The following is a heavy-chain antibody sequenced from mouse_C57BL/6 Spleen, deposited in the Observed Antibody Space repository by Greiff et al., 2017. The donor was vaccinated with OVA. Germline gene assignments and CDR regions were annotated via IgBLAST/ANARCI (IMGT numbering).Heavy chain of an antibody. CDR1: GFSLTSYG. CDR2: IWGVGST. J-gene: IGHJ3*01. Sequence: VKVVESGPGLVAPSQSLSITCTVSGFSLTSYGVDWVRQSPGKGLEWLGVIWGVGSTNYNSALKSRLSISKDNSKSQVFLKMNSLQTDDTAMYYCASRGVAPFAYWGQGTLVTVSA. D-gene: IGHD1-1*02. V-gene: IGHV2-6*01. CDR3: ASRGVAPFAY.